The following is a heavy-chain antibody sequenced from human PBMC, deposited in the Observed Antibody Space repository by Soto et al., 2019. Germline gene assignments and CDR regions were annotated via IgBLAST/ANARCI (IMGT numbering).Heavy chain of an antibody. CDR1: GFTFSSYA. CDR3: ARVVPEIAVAGMFDY. V-gene: IGHV3-30-3*01. Sequence: QVQLVESGGGVVQPGRSLRLSCAASGFTFSSYAMHWVRQAPGKGLEWVAVISYDGSNKYYADSVKGRFTISRDNSKNTLYLQRNSLRAEDTAVYYCARVVPEIAVAGMFDYWGQGTLVTVSS. CDR2: ISYDGSNK. D-gene: IGHD6-19*01. J-gene: IGHJ4*02.